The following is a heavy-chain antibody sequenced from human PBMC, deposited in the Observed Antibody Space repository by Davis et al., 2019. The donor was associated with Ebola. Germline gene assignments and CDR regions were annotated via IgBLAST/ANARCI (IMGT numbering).Heavy chain of an antibody. J-gene: IGHJ3*02. CDR1: GYTFTSYY. CDR3: ARESAIFGVVIGGSGAFDI. V-gene: IGHV1-69*06. CDR2: IIPIFGTA. Sequence: SVKVSCKASGYTFTSYYMHWVRQAPGQGLEWMGGIIPIFGTANYAQKFQGRVTITADKSTSTAYMELSSLRSEDTAVYYCARESAIFGVVIGGSGAFDIWGQGTMVTVSS. D-gene: IGHD3-3*01.